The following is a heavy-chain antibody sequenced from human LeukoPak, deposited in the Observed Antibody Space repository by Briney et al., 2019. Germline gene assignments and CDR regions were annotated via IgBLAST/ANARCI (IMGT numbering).Heavy chain of an antibody. J-gene: IGHJ6*02. CDR3: ATDTNYYYGMDV. Sequence: SSETLSLTCTVSGGSISSYCWSWIRQPPGKGLEWIGYIYYSGSTNYNPSLKSRVTISVDTSKNQFSLKLSSVTAADTAVYYCATDTNYYYGMDVWGQGTTVTVSS. CDR2: IYYSGST. CDR1: GGSISSYC. V-gene: IGHV4-59*01.